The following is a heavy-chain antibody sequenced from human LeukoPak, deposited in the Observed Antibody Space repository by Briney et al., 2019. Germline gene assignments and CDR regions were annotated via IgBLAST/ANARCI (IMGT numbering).Heavy chain of an antibody. D-gene: IGHD3-3*01. CDR3: ARQRDSAYYDFWSGYFFFDY. CDR2: IYPGDSDT. V-gene: IGHV5-51*01. J-gene: IGHJ4*02. CDR1: EYSFTSYW. Sequence: PGESLKISCKGSEYSFTSYWIGWVRQMPGKGLEWMGIIYPGDSDTRYSPSFQGQVTISADKSISTAYLQWSSLKASDTAMYYCARQRDSAYYDFWSGYFFFDYWGQGTLVTVSS.